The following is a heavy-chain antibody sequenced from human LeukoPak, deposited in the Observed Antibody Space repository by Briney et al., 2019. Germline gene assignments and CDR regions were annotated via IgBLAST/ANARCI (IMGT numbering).Heavy chain of an antibody. D-gene: IGHD4-17*01. V-gene: IGHV3-74*01. Sequence: GGPQGPSVVPPGFASSTYWRHWAPKAPGRGRLWVSRLSGDGSSTRFADSLKGRFTISRDNAKNTLYLQMNSLRAEDTAVYFCARASTTVPNLLDNWGQGTLVTVSS. J-gene: IGHJ4*02. CDR2: LSGDGSST. CDR3: ARASTTVPNLLDN. CDR1: GFASSTYW.